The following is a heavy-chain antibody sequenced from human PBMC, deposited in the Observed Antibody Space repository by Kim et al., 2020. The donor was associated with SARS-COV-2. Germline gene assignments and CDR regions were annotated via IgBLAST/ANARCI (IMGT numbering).Heavy chain of an antibody. Sequence: GGSLRLSCAASGFTFSSYAMHWVRQAPGKGLEWVAVISYDGSNKYYADSVKGRFTISRDNSKNTLYLQMNSLRAEDTAVYYCARDGSLWYSSGWYEDYWGQGTLVTVSS. CDR2: ISYDGSNK. CDR1: GFTFSSYA. CDR3: ARDGSLWYSSGWYEDY. J-gene: IGHJ4*02. D-gene: IGHD6-19*01. V-gene: IGHV3-30*04.